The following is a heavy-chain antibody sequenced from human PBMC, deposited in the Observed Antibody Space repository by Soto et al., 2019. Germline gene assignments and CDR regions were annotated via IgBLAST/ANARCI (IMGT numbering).Heavy chain of an antibody. V-gene: IGHV4-59*01. D-gene: IGHD5-12*01. CDR2: IYYSGST. CDR3: ARVDGYNSFDY. Sequence: SETLSLTCTVSGGSISSYYWSWIRQPPGKGLEWIGYIYYSGSTNYNPSLKSRVTISVDTSKNQFSLKLSSVTAADTAVYYCARVDGYNSFDYWGQGTLVTVSS. J-gene: IGHJ4*02. CDR1: GGSISSYY.